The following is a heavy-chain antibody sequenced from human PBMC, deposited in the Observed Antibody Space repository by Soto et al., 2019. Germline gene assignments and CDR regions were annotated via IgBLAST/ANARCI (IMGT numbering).Heavy chain of an antibody. D-gene: IGHD3-3*01. J-gene: IGHJ4*02. Sequence: PSETLSLTCTVSGGSISSGGYYWSWIRQHPGKGLEWIGYIYYSGSTYYNPSLKSRVTISVDTSKNQFSLKLSSVTAADTAVYYCARETRDYECWSGYYTGTFDDWGQGTRVNVSS. CDR2: IYYSGST. V-gene: IGHV4-31*03. CDR1: GGSISSGGYY. CDR3: ARETRDYECWSGYYTGTFDD.